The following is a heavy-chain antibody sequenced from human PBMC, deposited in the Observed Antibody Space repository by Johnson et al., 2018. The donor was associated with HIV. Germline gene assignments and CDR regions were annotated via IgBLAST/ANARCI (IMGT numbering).Heavy chain of an antibody. Sequence: EVQLVESGGGVVQPGRSLRLSCAASGFTFSNYAMHWVRQAPGKGLEWVSGISWNSGSIAYADYVKGRFTISRDNAKNSLYLQMNSLRAEDTAVYYCGSIVVVPADQDNDAFEIWGQGRMVNVSS. V-gene: IGHV3-9*01. CDR1: GFTFSNYA. CDR2: ISWNSGSI. CDR3: GSIVVVPADQDNDAFEI. D-gene: IGHD2-2*01. J-gene: IGHJ3*02.